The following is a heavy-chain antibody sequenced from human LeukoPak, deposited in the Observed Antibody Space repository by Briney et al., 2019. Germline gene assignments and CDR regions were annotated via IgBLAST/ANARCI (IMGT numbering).Heavy chain of an antibody. Sequence: GGSLRLSCAASGFTFSSYSMNWVRRAPGKGLEWVSSISSSSSYIYYADSVKGRFTISRDNAKNSLYLQMNSLRAEDTAVYYCARDYVVPAAIGNLNWFDPWGQGTLVTVSS. D-gene: IGHD2-2*02. J-gene: IGHJ5*02. CDR3: ARDYVVPAAIGNLNWFDP. V-gene: IGHV3-21*01. CDR2: ISSSSSYI. CDR1: GFTFSSYS.